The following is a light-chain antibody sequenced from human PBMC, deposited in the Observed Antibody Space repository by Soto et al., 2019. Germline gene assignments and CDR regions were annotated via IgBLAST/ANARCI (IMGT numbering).Light chain of an antibody. V-gene: IGKV3-15*01. J-gene: IGKJ3*01. Sequence: EIVMTQSPATLSVSPGERATLSCRASQSVSSNLVWYQQKPGQAPRLLIYGASTRATGTPARFSGSGSGTEFTLTISSLEPEDFAVYYCQQRSNRPFTFGPGTKVDIK. CDR2: GAS. CDR3: QQRSNRPFT. CDR1: QSVSSN.